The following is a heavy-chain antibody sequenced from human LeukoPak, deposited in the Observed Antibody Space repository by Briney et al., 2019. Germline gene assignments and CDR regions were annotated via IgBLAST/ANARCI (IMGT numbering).Heavy chain of an antibody. J-gene: IGHJ3*02. D-gene: IGHD2-2*03. CDR1: GYTFSSYA. V-gene: IGHV3-30-3*01. CDR2: ISYDGSNK. Sequence: GGSLRLSCAASGYTFSSYAMHWVRQAPGKGLEWVAVISYDGSNKYYADSVKGRFTISRDNSKNTLYLQMNSLRAEDTAVYYCARDGFDAFDIWGQGTMVTVSS. CDR3: ARDGFDAFDI.